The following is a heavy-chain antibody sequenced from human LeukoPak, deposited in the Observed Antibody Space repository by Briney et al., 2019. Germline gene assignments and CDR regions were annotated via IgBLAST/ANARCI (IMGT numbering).Heavy chain of an antibody. CDR3: ARYSGYDSRHFDY. CDR2: IIPIFGTA. J-gene: IGHJ4*02. CDR1: GGTFSSYA. Sequence: ASVKVSCKASGGTFSSYAISWVRQAPGQGLEWMGGIIPIFGTANYAQKFQGRVTITTDESTSTAYMELRSLRSDDTAVYYCARYSGYDSRHFDYWGQGTLVTVSS. V-gene: IGHV1-69*05. D-gene: IGHD5-12*01.